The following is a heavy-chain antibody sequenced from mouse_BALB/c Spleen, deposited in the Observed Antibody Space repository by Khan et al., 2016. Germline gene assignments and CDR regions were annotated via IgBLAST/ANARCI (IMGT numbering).Heavy chain of an antibody. D-gene: IGHD2-1*01. CDR1: GFSLTTYG. CDR3: ARVHYGNYDYFDY. Sequence: QMQLEESGPGLVAPSQSLSITCTVSGFSLTTYGVHWVRQPPGKGLKWLGVIWPGGSTNYNSALMSRLSISKDNSKSQVFLKINIQPTDDTAIYYCARVHYGNYDYFDYWGQGTTLTVSS. CDR2: IWPGGST. V-gene: IGHV2-9*02. J-gene: IGHJ2*01.